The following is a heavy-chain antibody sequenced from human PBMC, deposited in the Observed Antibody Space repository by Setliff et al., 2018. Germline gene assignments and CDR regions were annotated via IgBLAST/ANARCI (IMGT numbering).Heavy chain of an antibody. Sequence: PSETLSLTCNVSGDSISSTYHWGWIRQSPGKGLEWIGTIYHSGNTYYNPSLNSRLTISVDTSKNQFSLRLTSVTAADTAIYCCARVRNTQNGFFDYWSQGTLVTVSS. CDR3: ARVRNTQNGFFDY. D-gene: IGHD1-1*01. CDR1: GDSISSTYH. CDR2: IYHSGNT. J-gene: IGHJ4*02. V-gene: IGHV4-38-2*02.